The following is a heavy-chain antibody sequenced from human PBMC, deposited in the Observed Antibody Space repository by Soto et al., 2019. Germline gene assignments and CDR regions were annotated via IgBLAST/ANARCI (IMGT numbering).Heavy chain of an antibody. J-gene: IGHJ6*03. Sequence: QVQLVQSGAEVKKPGASVKVSCKASGYTFTGYYMHWVRQAPGQGLEWMGWINPNSGGTNYAQKFQGWVTMTRDTSISTAYMELSRLRSDDTAVYYCARSGGGYCSGGSCYSIDYYYYYMDVWGKGTTVTVSS. V-gene: IGHV1-2*04. CDR1: GYTFTGYY. CDR3: ARSGGGYCSGGSCYSIDYYYYYMDV. CDR2: INPNSGGT. D-gene: IGHD2-15*01.